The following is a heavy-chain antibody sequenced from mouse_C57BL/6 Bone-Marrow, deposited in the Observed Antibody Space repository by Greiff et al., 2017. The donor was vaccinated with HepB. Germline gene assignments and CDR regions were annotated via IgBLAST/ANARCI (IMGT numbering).Heavy chain of an antibody. CDR3: AGKGRTAQAPWFAY. V-gene: IGHV1-9*01. CDR1: GYTFTGYW. Sequence: VQLQQSGAELMKPGASVKLSCKATGYTFTGYWIEWVKQRPGHGLEWIGEILPGSGSTNYNEKFKGKATFTADTSSNTAYMQHSSLTTEDSAIYYCAGKGRTAQAPWFAYWGQGTLVTVSA. D-gene: IGHD3-2*02. CDR2: ILPGSGST. J-gene: IGHJ3*01.